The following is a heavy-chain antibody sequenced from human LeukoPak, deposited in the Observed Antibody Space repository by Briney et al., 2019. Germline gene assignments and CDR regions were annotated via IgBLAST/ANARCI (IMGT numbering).Heavy chain of an antibody. CDR3: ARGRGARPYGRRYSSGWSDY. D-gene: IGHD6-19*01. CDR1: GGSFSGYY. CDR2: INHSGST. V-gene: IGHV4-34*01. J-gene: IGHJ4*02. Sequence: SETLSLTCAVYGGSFSGYYWSWIRQPPGKGLEWIGEINHSGSTNYNPSLKSRVTISVDTSKNQFSLKLSSVTAADTAVYYCARGRGARPYGRRYSSGWSDYWGQGTLVTVSS.